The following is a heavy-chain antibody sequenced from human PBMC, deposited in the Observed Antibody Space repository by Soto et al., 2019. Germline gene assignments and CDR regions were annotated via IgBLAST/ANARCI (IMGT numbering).Heavy chain of an antibody. J-gene: IGHJ4*02. Sequence: QVQLQESGPGLVKPSETLSLTCTVSGGSISSYYWSWIRQPPGKGLEWIGYIYYSGSTNYNPSLKSRVTRSVDTSKNQFSLKLSSVTAADTAVYYCARQRDTAMGDFDYWGQGTLVTVSS. D-gene: IGHD5-18*01. CDR1: GGSISSYY. CDR2: IYYSGST. CDR3: ARQRDTAMGDFDY. V-gene: IGHV4-59*08.